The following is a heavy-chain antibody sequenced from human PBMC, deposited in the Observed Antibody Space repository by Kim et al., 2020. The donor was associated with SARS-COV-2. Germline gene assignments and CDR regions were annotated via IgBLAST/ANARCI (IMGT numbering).Heavy chain of an antibody. D-gene: IGHD3-9*01. CDR3: ARGKNYVILTGYYMGYYYYYGMDV. J-gene: IGHJ6*02. CDR1: GYTFTSYG. Sequence: ASVKVSCKASGYTFTSYGISWVRQAPGQGLEWMGWISAYNGNTNYAQKLQGRVTMTTDTSTSTAYMELRSLRSDDTAVYYCARGKNYVILTGYYMGYYYYYGMDVWGQGTTVTVSS. CDR2: ISAYNGNT. V-gene: IGHV1-18*01.